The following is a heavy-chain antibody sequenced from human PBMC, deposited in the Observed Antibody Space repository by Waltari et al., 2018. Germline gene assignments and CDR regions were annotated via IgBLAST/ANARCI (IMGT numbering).Heavy chain of an antibody. CDR2: IYYRGGT. V-gene: IGHV4-59*01. D-gene: IGHD4-17*01. CDR1: GGSISSYY. CDR3: ARDGYGDYNVGYYYGMDV. Sequence: QVQLQESGPGLVKPSETPSLTCTVSGGSISSYYWSWIRQPPGKGLEWIGYIYYRGGTNDNPSLKSRGTISVDTSKNQFSLKLSSVTAADTAVYYCARDGYGDYNVGYYYGMDVWGQGTTVTVSS. J-gene: IGHJ6*02.